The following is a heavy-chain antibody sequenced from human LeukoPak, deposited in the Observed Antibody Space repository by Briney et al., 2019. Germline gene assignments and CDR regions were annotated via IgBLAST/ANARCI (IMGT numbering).Heavy chain of an antibody. CDR2: INHSGST. D-gene: IGHD6-13*01. CDR1: GGSFSGYY. V-gene: IGHV4-34*01. CDR3: ARETQGSSSWY. J-gene: IGHJ4*02. Sequence: SETLSLTCAVYGGSFSGYYWNWIRQPPGKGLEWIGEINHSGSTNYNPSLKSRITISEDTSKNQVSLKLSSVTAADTAVYYCARETQGSSSWYWGRGTLVIVSS.